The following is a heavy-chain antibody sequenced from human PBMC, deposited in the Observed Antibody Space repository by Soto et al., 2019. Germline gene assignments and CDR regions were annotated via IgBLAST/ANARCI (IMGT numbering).Heavy chain of an antibody. Sequence: PSETLSLACTVSGGSISSGDYYWSWIRQPPGKGLEWIGYIYYSGSTYYNPSLKSRVTISVDTSKNQFSLKLSSVTAADTAVYYCAREPPDGSRPDSWRQGTLVTSPQ. D-gene: IGHD6-13*01. CDR3: AREPPDGSRPDS. J-gene: IGHJ5*01. V-gene: IGHV4-30-4*01. CDR1: GGSISSGDYY. CDR2: IYYSGST.